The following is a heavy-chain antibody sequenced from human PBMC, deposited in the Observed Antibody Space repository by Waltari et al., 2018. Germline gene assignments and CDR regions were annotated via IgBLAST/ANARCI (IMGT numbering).Heavy chain of an antibody. J-gene: IGHJ3*02. V-gene: IGHV3-53*01. D-gene: IGHD3-16*01. Sequence: EVQLVESGGGLIQPGGSLRLSCAASGFSVSNSYVSWVRQAPGMGLEGISFIDGVDSTWYVDSVKGRFTVSRDNSKNTVHLQMNSVRVDDTAVYYCATFSNWVHDTFDIWGQGTLVSVSS. CDR2: IDGVDST. CDR1: GFSVSNSY. CDR3: ATFSNWVHDTFDI.